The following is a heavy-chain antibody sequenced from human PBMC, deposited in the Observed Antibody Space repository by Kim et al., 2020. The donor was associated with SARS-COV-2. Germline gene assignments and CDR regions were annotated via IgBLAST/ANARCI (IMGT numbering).Heavy chain of an antibody. V-gene: IGHV4-39*07. Sequence: YNPSLKSRVTITTDTSKNQFSLGLRSLTAADTGFYFCARGVSNGIAWELDWWGRGSLVTVSS. J-gene: IGHJ4*02. CDR3: ARGVSNGIAWELDW. D-gene: IGHD1-1*01.